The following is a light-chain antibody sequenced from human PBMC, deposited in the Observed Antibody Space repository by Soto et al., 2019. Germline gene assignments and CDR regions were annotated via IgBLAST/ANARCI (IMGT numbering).Light chain of an antibody. J-gene: IGLJ1*01. CDR3: SSYTSSSTPYYV. V-gene: IGLV2-14*01. CDR1: SSDVGGYNY. Sequence: SALTQPASVSGSPGQSITISCTGTSSDVGGYNYVSWYQQHPGKAPKLMIYDVSNRPSGVSNRFSGSKSGNTASLTISGLQAEDEADYYCSSYTSSSTPYYVFGTGTKLTVL. CDR2: DVS.